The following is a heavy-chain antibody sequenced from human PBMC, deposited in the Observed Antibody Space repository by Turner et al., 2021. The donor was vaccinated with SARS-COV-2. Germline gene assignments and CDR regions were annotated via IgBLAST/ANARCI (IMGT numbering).Heavy chain of an antibody. CDR2: IKSDGSST. CDR1: GFTFSSYW. D-gene: IGHD6-19*01. J-gene: IGHJ4*02. V-gene: IGHV3-74*01. Sequence: EVQLVESGGGLVQPGGSLRLSCAASGFTFSSYWMHWVRQAPGKGLGGVSRIKSDGSSTSYADYVKGRFTVSRDNAKNTLYLQMNSLRAEDTAVYYCERGVTVAGITPFGYWGQGTLVTVSS. CDR3: ERGVTVAGITPFGY.